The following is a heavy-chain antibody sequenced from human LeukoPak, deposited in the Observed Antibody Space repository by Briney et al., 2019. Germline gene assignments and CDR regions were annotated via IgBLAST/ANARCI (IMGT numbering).Heavy chain of an antibody. V-gene: IGHV1-2*02. Sequence: GASVKVSCKASGYTFTGYYMHWVRQAPGQGLEWMGWINPNSGGTNYAQKFQGRVTMTRDTSISTAYMELSRLRSDDTAVYYCARGAAALNWYFDLWGRGTLVTVSS. CDR3: ARGAAALNWYFDL. CDR1: GYTFTGYY. D-gene: IGHD6-13*01. CDR2: INPNSGGT. J-gene: IGHJ2*01.